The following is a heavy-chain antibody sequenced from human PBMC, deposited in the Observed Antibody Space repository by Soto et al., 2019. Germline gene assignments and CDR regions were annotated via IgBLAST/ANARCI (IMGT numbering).Heavy chain of an antibody. CDR1: GGSFSGYY. Sequence: SETLSLTCAVYGGSFSGYYWSWIRQPPGKGLEWIGEINHSGSTNYNPSLKSRVTVSVDTSKNQFSLKLSSVTAADTAVYYCARGFWSGYYTSHYYYGMDVWGQGTTVTVSS. J-gene: IGHJ6*02. V-gene: IGHV4-34*01. D-gene: IGHD3-3*01. CDR3: ARGFWSGYYTSHYYYGMDV. CDR2: INHSGST.